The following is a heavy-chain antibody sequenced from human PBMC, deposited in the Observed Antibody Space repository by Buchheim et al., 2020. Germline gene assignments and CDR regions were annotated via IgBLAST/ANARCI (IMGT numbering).Heavy chain of an antibody. CDR3: AREHFTYDYGVHDAFDI. D-gene: IGHD4-17*01. CDR1: GYTFTSYY. CDR2: INPSGGST. Sequence: QVQLVQSGAEVKKPGASVKVSCKASGYTFTSYYMHWVRQAPGQGLEWMGIINPSGGSTSYAQKFQGRVTMTRDTSTGTVYMELSSLRSEDTAVYYCAREHFTYDYGVHDAFDIWGQGT. J-gene: IGHJ3*02. V-gene: IGHV1-46*01.